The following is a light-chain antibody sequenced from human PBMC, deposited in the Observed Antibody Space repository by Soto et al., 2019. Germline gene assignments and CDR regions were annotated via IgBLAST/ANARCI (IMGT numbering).Light chain of an antibody. CDR1: SSDVVGYNY. CDR3: SSYAGSSNV. V-gene: IGLV2-8*01. CDR2: EVN. J-gene: IGLJ1*01. Sequence: QSALTQPLSASGSPGQSVAISCPGTSSDVVGYNYVSWYQQHPGKAPKLMIYEVNKRPSGVPDRFSGSKSGNTASLTVSGLQAEDEADYYCSSYAGSSNVFGTGTKVTVL.